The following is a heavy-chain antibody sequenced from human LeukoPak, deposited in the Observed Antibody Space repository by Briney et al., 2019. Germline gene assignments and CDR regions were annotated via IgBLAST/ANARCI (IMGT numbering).Heavy chain of an antibody. J-gene: IGHJ4*02. CDR3: ARVGSGGAWFDF. CDR2: VYATGTT. V-gene: IGHV4-59*01. Sequence: PSETLSLTCTVSSGSITGYYWSWIRQPPGKGLEWIAYVYATGTTNYNPSLKTRATISIDTSKNQLSLTLTSLTATDTAVYYCARVGSGGAWFDFWGQGALVSIPS. D-gene: IGHD6-19*01. CDR1: SGSITGYY.